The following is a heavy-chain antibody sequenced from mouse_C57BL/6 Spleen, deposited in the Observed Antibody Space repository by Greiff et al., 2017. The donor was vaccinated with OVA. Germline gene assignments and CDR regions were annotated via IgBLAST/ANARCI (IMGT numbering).Heavy chain of an antibody. V-gene: IGHV8-8*01. Sequence: QVTLKESGPGILQPSQTLSLTCSFSGFSLSTFGMGVGWIRQPSGKGLEWLAHIWWDDDKYYNPALKRRLTLSKDTSKNQVFLKIANVDTADTATYYCARIGITTVVATGYVDVWGTGTTVTVSS. J-gene: IGHJ1*03. D-gene: IGHD1-1*01. CDR1: GFSLSTFGMG. CDR3: ARIGITTVVATGYVDV. CDR2: IWWDDDK.